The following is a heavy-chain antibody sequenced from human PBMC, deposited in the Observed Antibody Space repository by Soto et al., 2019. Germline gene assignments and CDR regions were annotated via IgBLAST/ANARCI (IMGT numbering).Heavy chain of an antibody. CDR2: ISPYTGNT. D-gene: IGHD3-16*01. Sequence: QVQLVQCVDEVKKPGASVRVSCKASGYIFVNYGIAWVRQAPGQGLEWMGWISPYTGNTHSATKVQGRLTMTTDTSTSTAYMDLGSLSSDDTAVYYCVMVDNYVTPTPQDVWGQGTTVTVSS. CDR1: GYIFVNYG. CDR3: VMVDNYVTPTPQDV. J-gene: IGHJ6*02. V-gene: IGHV1-18*01.